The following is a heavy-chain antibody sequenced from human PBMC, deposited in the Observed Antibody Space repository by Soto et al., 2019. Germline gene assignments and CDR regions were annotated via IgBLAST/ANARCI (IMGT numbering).Heavy chain of an antibody. D-gene: IGHD2-21*01. CDR3: ARDGATQMWRPWYFDL. CDR2: VSHDGKNQ. V-gene: IGHV3-30*04. J-gene: IGHJ2*01. Sequence: QVQLVESGGDVVQPGRSLRLSCAVSGFTFSNYAMHWVRQAPGKGLEWVAIVSHDGKNQYYADSAKGRFTISRDNSENTLYLQMNSLRTEDTAVFYCARDGATQMWRPWYFDLWGRGTLVTVSS. CDR1: GFTFSNYA.